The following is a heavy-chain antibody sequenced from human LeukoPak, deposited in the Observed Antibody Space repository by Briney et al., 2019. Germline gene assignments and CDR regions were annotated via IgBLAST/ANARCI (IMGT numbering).Heavy chain of an antibody. J-gene: IGHJ6*02. CDR3: ARDKGLYCSSTSCYPEGYYYYGMDV. Sequence: SETLSLTCTVSGGSISSYYWSWIRQPAGKGLEWIGRIYTSGSTNYNPSLKSRVTMSVDTSKNQFSLKLSSVTAADTAVYYCARDKGLYCSSTSCYPEGYYYYGMDVWGQGTTVTVSS. V-gene: IGHV4-4*07. D-gene: IGHD2-2*01. CDR1: GGSISSYY. CDR2: IYTSGST.